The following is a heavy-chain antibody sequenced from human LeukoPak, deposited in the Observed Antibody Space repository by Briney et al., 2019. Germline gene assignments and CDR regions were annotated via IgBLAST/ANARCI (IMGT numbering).Heavy chain of an antibody. V-gene: IGHV1-2*02. Sequence: ASVKVSCKASGYTFTGYYMHWVRQAPGQGLEWMGWINPNSGGTNYAQKFQGRVTMTRDTSISTAYMELSRLRSDDTAVYYCARVSREQWLETVHAFDIWGQGTMVTVSS. D-gene: IGHD6-19*01. J-gene: IGHJ3*02. CDR2: INPNSGGT. CDR3: ARVSREQWLETVHAFDI. CDR1: GYTFTGYY.